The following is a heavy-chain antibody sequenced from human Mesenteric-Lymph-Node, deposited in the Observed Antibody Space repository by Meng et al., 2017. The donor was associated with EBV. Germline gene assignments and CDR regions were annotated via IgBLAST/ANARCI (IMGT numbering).Heavy chain of an antibody. J-gene: IGHJ5*02. D-gene: IGHD2-2*01. Sequence: QVQLQQWGAGLVKPSXXLFLTCEXSGGSFSGYYWGWIRQPPGKGLEWIGEINHSGTTNYNPSLKSRVTISIDTSQNQFSLKMTSVDDVDTAVYYCARGYCTTTTCYALVFDPWGEGTLVTVSS. V-gene: IGHV4-34*02. CDR1: GGSFSGYY. CDR2: INHSGTT. CDR3: ARGYCTTTTCYALVFDP.